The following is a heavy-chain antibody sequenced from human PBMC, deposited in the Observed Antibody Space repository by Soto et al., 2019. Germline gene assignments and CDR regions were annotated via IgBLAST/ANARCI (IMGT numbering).Heavy chain of an antibody. Sequence: GGSLRLSCAASGFTFSSYAMSWVRQAPGKGLEWVSAISGSGGSTYYADSVKGRFTISRDNSKNTLYLQLNSLRAEDTAVYYRAKDHHSNHLSWFDPWGKGTLVTVSS. V-gene: IGHV3-23*01. CDR1: GFTFSSYA. J-gene: IGHJ5*02. CDR2: ISGSGGST. CDR3: AKDHHSNHLSWFDP. D-gene: IGHD4-4*01.